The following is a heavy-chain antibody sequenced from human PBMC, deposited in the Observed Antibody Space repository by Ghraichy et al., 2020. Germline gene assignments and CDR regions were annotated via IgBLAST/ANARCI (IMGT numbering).Heavy chain of an antibody. J-gene: IGHJ4*02. V-gene: IGHV6-1*01. CDR3: ARVGYYGSGSYTPFDY. D-gene: IGHD3-10*01. CDR1: GDSVSSNSAA. CDR2: TYYRSKWYN. Sequence: SQTLSLTCAISGDSVSSNSAAWNWIRQSPSRGLEWLGRTYYRSKWYNDYTVSVKSRITINPDTSKNQFSLQLNSVTPEDTAVYYCARVGYYGSGSYTPFDYWGQGTLVTVSS.